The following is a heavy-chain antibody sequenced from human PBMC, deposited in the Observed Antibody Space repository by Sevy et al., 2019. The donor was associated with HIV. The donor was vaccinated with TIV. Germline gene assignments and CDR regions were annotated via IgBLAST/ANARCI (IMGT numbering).Heavy chain of an antibody. J-gene: IGHJ4*02. CDR2: INQDGSTN. V-gene: IGHV3-7*01. CDR3: ARAIAAAAGF. CDR1: GFSFHAYW. Sequence: GGSLRLSCAGSGFSFHAYWMHWVRQAPGKGLEWLANINQDGSTNYYADSVKGRFTISRDNAKNLVYPQMNSLRPEDTGLYYCARAIAAAAGFWGQGTLVTVSS. D-gene: IGHD6-13*01.